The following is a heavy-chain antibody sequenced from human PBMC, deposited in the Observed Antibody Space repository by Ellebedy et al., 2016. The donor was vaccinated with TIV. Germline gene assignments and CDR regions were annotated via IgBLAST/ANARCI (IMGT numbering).Heavy chain of an antibody. V-gene: IGHV4-59*01. CDR3: ARTGRGSSTGMDV. J-gene: IGHJ6*02. CDR2: IYYSGST. CDR1: GGSISSYY. D-gene: IGHD2-15*01. Sequence: MPSETLSLTCTVSGGSISSYYWSRIRQPPGKGLEWIGYIYYSGSTNYNPSLKSRVTISVDTSKNRFSLRLSSVTAADTAVYYCARTGRGSSTGMDVWGQGTTVTVSS.